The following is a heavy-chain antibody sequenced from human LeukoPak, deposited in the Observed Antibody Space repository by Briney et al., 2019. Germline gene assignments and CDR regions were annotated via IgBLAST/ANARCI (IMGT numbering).Heavy chain of an antibody. J-gene: IGHJ4*02. Sequence: PGGSLRLSCAASGFTFSSYAMSWVRQAPGKGLEWVSAISGSGGSTYYADSVKGRFTISRDNSKNTLYLQMNSLRAEDTAVYYCAKLYSSSTRIGTGDYWGQGTLVTVSS. V-gene: IGHV3-23*01. CDR3: AKLYSSSTRIGTGDY. CDR1: GFTFSSYA. D-gene: IGHD6-13*01. CDR2: ISGSGGST.